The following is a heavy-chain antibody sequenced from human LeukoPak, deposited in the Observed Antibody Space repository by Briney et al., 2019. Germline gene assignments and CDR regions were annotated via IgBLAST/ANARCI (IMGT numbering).Heavy chain of an antibody. D-gene: IGHD5-18*01. Sequence: SGPTLVNPTQTLTLTCTFSGFSLSTSGMCVSWIRQPPGKALEWLARIDWDDDKYYSTSRKTRLTIPKDTSKNQRSLTMNKYYTKSLKTRLTISQDTSKNQVVLTMNNMDPVDTATYYCARIVWGQQLVPPLYYYYGMDVWGQGTTVTVSS. V-gene: IGHV2-70*11. CDR1: GFSLSTSGMC. CDR3: ISQDTSKNQVVLTMNNMDPVDTATYYCARIVWGQQLVPPLYYYYGMDV. J-gene: IGHJ6*02. CDR2: IDWDDDK.